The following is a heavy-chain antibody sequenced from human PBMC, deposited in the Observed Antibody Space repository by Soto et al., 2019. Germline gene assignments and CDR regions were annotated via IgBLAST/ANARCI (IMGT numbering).Heavy chain of an antibody. D-gene: IGHD3-22*01. CDR3: ARTQNYDRN. Sequence: GGSLRLSCAASGFIFGSYWMTWVRQAPGKGPECVANINQDGSEKYYVDSVKGRFTISRDNAKNSLYLQMNSLKVEDTAVYYCARTQNYDRNWGQGTLVTVSS. CDR2: INQDGSEK. J-gene: IGHJ4*02. CDR1: GFIFGSYW. V-gene: IGHV3-7*01.